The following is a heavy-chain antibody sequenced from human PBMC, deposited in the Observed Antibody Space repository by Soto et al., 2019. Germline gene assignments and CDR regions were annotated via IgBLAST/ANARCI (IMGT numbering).Heavy chain of an antibody. V-gene: IGHV1-18*01. CDR3: ARGRYGDY. CDR2: ISAHNGNT. Sequence: QVHLVQSGAEVTKPGASVKVSCKASGYTFTSYGITWVRQAPGQGLEWMGWISAHNGNTDYAQKLQSRVIVTRDTSTSTAYMELRSLRSDDTAVYYCARGRYGDYWGQGALVTVSS. CDR1: GYTFTSYG. J-gene: IGHJ4*02. D-gene: IGHD1-1*01.